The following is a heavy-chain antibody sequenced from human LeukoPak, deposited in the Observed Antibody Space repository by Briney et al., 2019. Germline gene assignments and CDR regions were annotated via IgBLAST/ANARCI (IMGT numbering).Heavy chain of an antibody. CDR2: IKNDGSGT. J-gene: IGHJ4*02. CDR1: GFTFSNYW. CDR3: ARNPSTSMEF. V-gene: IGHV3-74*01. Sequence: GGSLRLSCAASGFTFSNYWMRWVRQAAGKGLVWVSRIKNDGSGTIYADSVKGRFTISRDNAKNTLYLQMNSLRGEDTAVYYCARNPSTSMEFWGQGTLVTVSS. D-gene: IGHD5-18*01.